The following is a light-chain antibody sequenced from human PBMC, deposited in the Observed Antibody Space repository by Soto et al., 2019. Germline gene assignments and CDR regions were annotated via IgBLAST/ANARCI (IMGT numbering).Light chain of an antibody. CDR3: LQLDSFPPT. CDR2: AAS. Sequence: DIQLTQCPSFLSESVGDRVTITCRASQDISSHLVWFQQDPGKAPKLLIYAASTLQSGVPSRFTGVGAGTEFTLTISSLQPEDFATYYCLQLDSFPPTFGQGTKVETK. CDR1: QDISSH. V-gene: IGKV1-9*01. J-gene: IGKJ1*01.